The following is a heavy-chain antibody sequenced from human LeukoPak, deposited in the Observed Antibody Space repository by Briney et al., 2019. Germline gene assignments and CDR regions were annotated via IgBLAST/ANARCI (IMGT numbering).Heavy chain of an antibody. CDR1: GYTFTSLD. V-gene: IGHV1-2*06. CDR2: INPNSGCT. CDR3: AIAATSGDNWFDP. D-gene: IGHD1-26*01. Sequence: ASVKVSCKASGYTFTSLDINWVRQAPGQGLEWMGRINPNSGCTNYVQKFQGRVPMARDTSISTAYMELSRLTSDDTAVYYCAIAATSGDNWFDPWGQGTLVTVSS. J-gene: IGHJ5*02.